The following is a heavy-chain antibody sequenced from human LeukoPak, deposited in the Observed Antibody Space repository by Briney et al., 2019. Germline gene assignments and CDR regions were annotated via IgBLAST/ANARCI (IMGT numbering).Heavy chain of an antibody. CDR3: ARVASSYSSTLDYYFDY. J-gene: IGHJ4*02. V-gene: IGHV3-23*01. D-gene: IGHD6-13*01. Sequence: GGSLRLSCAASGFTFSSYAMSWVRQAPGKGLEWVSAISGSGGSTYYADSVKGRFTISRDNSKNTLYLQMNSLRAEDTAVYSCARVASSYSSTLDYYFDYWGQGTLVTVSS. CDR2: ISGSGGST. CDR1: GFTFSSYA.